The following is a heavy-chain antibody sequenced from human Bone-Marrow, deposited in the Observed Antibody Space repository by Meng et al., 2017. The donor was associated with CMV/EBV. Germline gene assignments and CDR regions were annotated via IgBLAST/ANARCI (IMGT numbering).Heavy chain of an antibody. V-gene: IGHV6-1*01. D-gene: IGHD3-22*01. CDR3: ARGDYYDSSEGYYFDY. J-gene: IGHJ4*02. CDR1: GDSVSSNSAA. CDR2: TYYRSKWYN. Sequence: SETLSLTCAISGDSVSSNSAAWNWIRQSPSRGLEWLGRTYYRSKWYNDYAVSVKSRITINPDTSKNQFSLQLNSVTPEDTAVYYCARGDYYDSSEGYYFDYWGQRTLVTVSS.